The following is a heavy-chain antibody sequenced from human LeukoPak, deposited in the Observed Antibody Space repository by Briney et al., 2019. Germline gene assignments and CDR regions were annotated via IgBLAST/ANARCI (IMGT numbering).Heavy chain of an antibody. CDR3: TRAITYFYGSVTYDWFDS. J-gene: IGHJ5*01. CDR1: GFTFSSNG. V-gene: IGHV3-23*01. D-gene: IGHD3-10*01. CDR2: ISGSGDST. Sequence: GGTLRLSCAASGFTFSSNGMGWVRQAPGKGLEWVSVISGSGDSTFYADSVKGRFTISRDNSKNTLYLQMKSLRVDDTAIYYCTRAITYFYGSVTYDWFDSWGQGTRVTVSS.